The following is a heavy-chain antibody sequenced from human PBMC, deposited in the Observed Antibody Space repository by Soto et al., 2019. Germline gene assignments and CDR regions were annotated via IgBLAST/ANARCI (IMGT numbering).Heavy chain of an antibody. CDR1: GFTFDDYA. V-gene: IGHV3-9*01. D-gene: IGHD6-19*01. CDR2: ISWNSGSI. J-gene: IGHJ5*02. Sequence: EVQLVESGGGLVQPGRSLRLSCAASGFTFDDYAMHWVRQAPGKGLEWVSGISWNSGSIGYADSVKGRFTISRDNAKNSLYLQMNSLRAEDTALYYCAKGTKAVAGTSWFDPWGQGTLVTVSS. CDR3: AKGTKAVAGTSWFDP.